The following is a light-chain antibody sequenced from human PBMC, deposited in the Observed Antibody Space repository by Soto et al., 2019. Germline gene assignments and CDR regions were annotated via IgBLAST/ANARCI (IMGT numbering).Light chain of an antibody. CDR1: QSVSSSY. V-gene: IGKV3-20*01. CDR3: QQYGSSPLT. Sequence: EIALTQSPGTLSLSAGERATLSCRASQSVSSSYLAWYQQKPGQAPRLLIYGASSTATGIPDRFSGSGSGTDFTLTISRLEPEDFAVYYCQQYGSSPLTFGPGTTVDIK. J-gene: IGKJ3*01. CDR2: GAS.